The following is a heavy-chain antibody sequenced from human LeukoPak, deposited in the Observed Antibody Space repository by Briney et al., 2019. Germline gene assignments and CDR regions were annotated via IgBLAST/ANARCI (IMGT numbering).Heavy chain of an antibody. CDR3: AKDLTGDLDAFDI. J-gene: IGHJ3*02. CDR2: IRYDGSNK. Sequence: GGSLRLSCAASGFTFSSYGMHWVRQAPGKGLEWVAFIRYDGSNKYYADSVKGRFTISRDNSKNTLYLQMNSLRAEGTAVYYCAKDLTGDLDAFDIWGQGTMVTVSS. D-gene: IGHD7-27*01. V-gene: IGHV3-30*02. CDR1: GFTFSSYG.